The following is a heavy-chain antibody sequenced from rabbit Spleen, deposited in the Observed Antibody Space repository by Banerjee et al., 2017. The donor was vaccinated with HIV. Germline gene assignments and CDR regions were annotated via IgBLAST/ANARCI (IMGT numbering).Heavy chain of an antibody. CDR1: GFSFSTRYY. V-gene: IGHV1S40*01. J-gene: IGHJ4*01. CDR2: IDAGSSRST. CDR3: ARGNTYPSSTDYYIGL. Sequence: QSLEESGGDLVKPGASLTLTCTASGFSFSTRYYMCWVRQAPGKGLEWIACIDAGSSRSTYYASWAKGRFTISKTSSTTVTLQMPSLTAADTATYFCARGNTYPSSTDYYIGLWGPGTLVTVS. D-gene: IGHD1-1*01.